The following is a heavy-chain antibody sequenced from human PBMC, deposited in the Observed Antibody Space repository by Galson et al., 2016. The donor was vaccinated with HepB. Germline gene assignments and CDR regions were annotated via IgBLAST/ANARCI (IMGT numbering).Heavy chain of an antibody. Sequence: SVKVSCKASGYSFTNYGISWVRQAPGQGLEWMGWINPYNDDTNYAQSVQGRVTMTTDTSTNTAYMELRRLRSDDTAVYYCARDNGVRFFDWPRYWGQGTLVTVSS. CDR3: ARDNGVRFFDWPRY. J-gene: IGHJ4*02. CDR2: INPYNDDT. D-gene: IGHD3-9*01. CDR1: GYSFTNYG. V-gene: IGHV1-18*04.